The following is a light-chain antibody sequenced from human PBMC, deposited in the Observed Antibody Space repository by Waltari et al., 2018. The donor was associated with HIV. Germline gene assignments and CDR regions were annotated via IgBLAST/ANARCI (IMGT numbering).Light chain of an antibody. J-gene: IGKJ2*01. Sequence: DIVMTKSPDSLAVSLGARATINCKVRQSLYNSNNKNSLAWYQQRPGQPPKQLIYWASTRNSGVPDRFSGSGSGTDFTLTISSLQAEDVAVYYCQQHDITPYTFGQGTKVGIK. CDR1: QSLYNSNNKNS. CDR2: WAS. CDR3: QQHDITPYT. V-gene: IGKV4-1*01.